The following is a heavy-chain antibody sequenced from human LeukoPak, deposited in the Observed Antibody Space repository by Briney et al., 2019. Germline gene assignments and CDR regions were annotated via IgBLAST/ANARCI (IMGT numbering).Heavy chain of an antibody. CDR2: IYPGDPDT. D-gene: IGHD3-10*01. V-gene: IGHV5-51*01. J-gene: IGHJ4*02. Sequence: GESLKISCKGSGYSFTSFWIGWVRQMPGKGLEWMGIIYPGDPDTRYSPSFQGQVTISADKSISSAYLQWSSLKASDTAMYYCARLRSHLWFGDYDYWGRGTLVTVSS. CDR1: GYSFTSFW. CDR3: ARLRSHLWFGDYDY.